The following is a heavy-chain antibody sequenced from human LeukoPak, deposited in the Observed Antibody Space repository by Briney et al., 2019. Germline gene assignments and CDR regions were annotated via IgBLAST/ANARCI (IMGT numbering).Heavy chain of an antibody. CDR1: GFTFSGSA. Sequence: GGSLRLSCAASGFTFSGSAMHWVRQASGKGLEWLGRIRSKADSYTTAYAASVKGRFIVSRDDSENTAYLQMNSLKTEDTAVYYCRAAADLNDYWGQGTLVTVSS. CDR2: IRSKADSYTT. V-gene: IGHV3-73*01. D-gene: IGHD6-13*01. J-gene: IGHJ4*02. CDR3: RAAADLNDY.